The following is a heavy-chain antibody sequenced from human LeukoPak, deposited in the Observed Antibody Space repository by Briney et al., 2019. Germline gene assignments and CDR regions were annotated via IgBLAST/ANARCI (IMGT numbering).Heavy chain of an antibody. V-gene: IGHV4-59*13. D-gene: IGHD3-16*01. CDR2: IYFSGTT. CDR3: ARGGTRWRLDFFDV. J-gene: IGHJ3*01. CDR1: GVASCDFY. Sequence: SETLSLTCTVSGVASCDFYWSWIRQTPGKGLEWIGYIYFSGTTKYNPSLSHRATISLDTSKDHVSLTLSSVTAADTGVYYCARGGTRWRLDFFDVWGQGTMVTVSS.